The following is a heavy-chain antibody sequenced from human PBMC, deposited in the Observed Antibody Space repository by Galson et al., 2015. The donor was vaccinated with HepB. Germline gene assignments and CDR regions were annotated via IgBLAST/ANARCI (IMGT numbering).Heavy chain of an antibody. CDR2: IWHDGSNS. D-gene: IGHD6-25*01. Sequence: SLRLSCAASGFTFSRNGMHWVRQAPGKGLEWVAVIWHDGSNSYYADSVKGRFTISRDNSKNTLYLQMNSRRAEDTAVYDCAREDADIAAMTLDHWGQGALVTVSS. V-gene: IGHV3-33*08. CDR1: GFTFSRNG. CDR3: AREDADIAAMTLDH. J-gene: IGHJ4*02.